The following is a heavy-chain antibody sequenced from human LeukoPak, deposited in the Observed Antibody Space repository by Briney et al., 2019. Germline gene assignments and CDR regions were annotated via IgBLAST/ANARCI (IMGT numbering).Heavy chain of an antibody. Sequence: HTGGSLRLSCAASGFTFSSYAMSWVRQAPGKGLEWVSAISGSGGNTYYADSVKGRFTMSRDNSKYTLYLQMNSLRAEDTAVYFCAKTVAGSHSYQGGDYWGQGTLVTVS. CDR2: ISGSGGNT. CDR1: GFTFSSYA. D-gene: IGHD3-16*02. J-gene: IGHJ4*02. V-gene: IGHV3-23*01. CDR3: AKTVAGSHSYQGGDY.